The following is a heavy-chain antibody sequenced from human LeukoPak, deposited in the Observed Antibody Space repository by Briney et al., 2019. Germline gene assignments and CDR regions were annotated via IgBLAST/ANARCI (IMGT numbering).Heavy chain of an antibody. D-gene: IGHD5-12*01. Sequence: PGGSLRLSCSASGFTFTSYAMHWVRQAPGKGLVYVSAISRTGGSTYYADSVKGRFTISRDNSKNTLYLQMSSLRAEDTAVYYCVKDRDTGYDSLDYWGQGTLVTVSS. CDR2: ISRTGGST. CDR3: VKDRDTGYDSLDY. CDR1: GFTFTSYA. V-gene: IGHV3-64D*06. J-gene: IGHJ4*02.